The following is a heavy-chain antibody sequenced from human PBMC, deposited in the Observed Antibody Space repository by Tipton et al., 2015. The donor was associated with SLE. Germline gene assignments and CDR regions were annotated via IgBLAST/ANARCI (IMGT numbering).Heavy chain of an antibody. Sequence: TLSPTCAVSGGSISSYYWSWIRQPPGKGLEWIGYIYTSGSTNYNPSLKSRVTISVDTSKNQFSLKLSSVTAADTAVYYCARGTAMGHWGQGTLVTVSS. V-gene: IGHV4-4*08. J-gene: IGHJ4*02. CDR3: ARGTAMGH. D-gene: IGHD5-18*01. CDR2: IYTSGST. CDR1: GGSISSYY.